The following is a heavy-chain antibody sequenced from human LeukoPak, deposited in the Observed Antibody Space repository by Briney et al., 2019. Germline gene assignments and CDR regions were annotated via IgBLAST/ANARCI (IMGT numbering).Heavy chain of an antibody. D-gene: IGHD2-21*01. J-gene: IGHJ4*02. CDR2: ISSSGSTI. CDR1: GFTFSSYE. CDR3: ARHYSMNGGEAFDY. V-gene: IGHV3-48*03. Sequence: PGGSLRLSCAASGFTFSSYEMNWVRQAPGKGLEWVSYISSSGSTIYYADSVKGRFTISRDNAKNSLYLQMNSLRAEDTAVYYCARHYSMNGGEAFDYWGQGTLVTVSS.